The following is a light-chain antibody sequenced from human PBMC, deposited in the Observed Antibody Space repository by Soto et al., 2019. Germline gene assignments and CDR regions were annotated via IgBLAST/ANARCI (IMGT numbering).Light chain of an antibody. CDR3: GMWEIRLNVWV. Sequence: QSVLTQPPSVSAAPGQKVTISCSGRNSNIGDNYFSWYQHVPGTAPKVLIYEDNMRPSGIPDRFSASKSGTSATLDITGLQTGDEADYYCGMWEIRLNVWVFGGGTKLTVL. CDR2: EDN. V-gene: IGLV1-51*02. J-gene: IGLJ3*02. CDR1: NSNIGDNY.